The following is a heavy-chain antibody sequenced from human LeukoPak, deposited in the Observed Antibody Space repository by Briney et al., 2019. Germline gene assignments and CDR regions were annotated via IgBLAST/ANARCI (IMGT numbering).Heavy chain of an antibody. CDR3: ARGAYSSSWGHFDY. CDR2: ISYDGSNK. Sequence: GGSLRLSCAASGFTFSSYAMHWARQAPGKGLEWVAVISYDGSNKYYADSVKGRFTISRDNSKNTLYLQMNSLRAEDTAVYYCARGAYSSSWGHFDYWGQGTLVTVSS. V-gene: IGHV3-30-3*01. J-gene: IGHJ4*02. D-gene: IGHD6-13*01. CDR1: GFTFSSYA.